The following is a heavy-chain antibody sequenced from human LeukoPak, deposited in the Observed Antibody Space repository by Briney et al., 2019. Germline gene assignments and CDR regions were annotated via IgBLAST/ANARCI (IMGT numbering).Heavy chain of an antibody. V-gene: IGHV3-7*03. D-gene: IGHD3-16*01. Sequence: PGGSLRLSCAASGFTFSSYWMSWVRQAPGKGLEWVANIKQDGSEKYYVDSVKGRFTISRDNSKNTLYLQMNSLRGEDTAVYYCAKSGGVRFDPWGQGTLVTVSS. CDR3: AKSGGVRFDP. CDR2: IKQDGSEK. J-gene: IGHJ5*02. CDR1: GFTFSSYW.